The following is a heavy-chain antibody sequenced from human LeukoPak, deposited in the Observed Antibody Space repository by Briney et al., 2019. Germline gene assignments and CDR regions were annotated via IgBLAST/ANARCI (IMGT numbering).Heavy chain of an antibody. CDR2: IIPILGIA. CDR3: ARADYTRMSSVGAFDI. Sequence: SVKVSCKASGGTFSSYAISWVRQAPGQGLEWMGRIIPILGIANYAQKFQGRVTITADKSTSTAYMELSSLRSEDTAVYYCARADYTRMSSVGAFDIWGQGTMVTVSS. J-gene: IGHJ3*02. D-gene: IGHD4-11*01. CDR1: GGTFSSYA. V-gene: IGHV1-69*04.